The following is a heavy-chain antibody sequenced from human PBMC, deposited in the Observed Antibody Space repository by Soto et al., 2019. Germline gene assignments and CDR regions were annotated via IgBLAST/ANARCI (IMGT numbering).Heavy chain of an antibody. CDR1: GGTFSSYA. J-gene: IGHJ4*02. V-gene: IGHV1-69*13. Sequence: SVKVSCKASGGTFSSYAISWVRQAPGQGLEWMGGIIPIFGTANYAQKFQGRVTITADESTSTAYMELSSLRSEDTAVYSCARSIGSSGYYPEYYFDYWGQGTLVTVSS. CDR3: ARSIGSSGYYPEYYFDY. D-gene: IGHD3-22*01. CDR2: IIPIFGTA.